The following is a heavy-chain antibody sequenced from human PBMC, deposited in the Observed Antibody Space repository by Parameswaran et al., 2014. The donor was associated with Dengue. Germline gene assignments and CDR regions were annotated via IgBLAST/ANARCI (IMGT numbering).Heavy chain of an antibody. Sequence: ISVARLVRQAPGQGLEWMGWISAYNGNTNYAQKLQGRVTMTTDTSTSTAYMELRSLRSDDTAVYYCASHNGSGTVYGMDVWGQGTTVTVSS. V-gene: IGHV1-18*01. CDR3: ASHNGSGTVYGMDV. D-gene: IGHD3-10*01. J-gene: IGHJ6*02. CDR2: ISAYNGNT. CDR1: ISV.